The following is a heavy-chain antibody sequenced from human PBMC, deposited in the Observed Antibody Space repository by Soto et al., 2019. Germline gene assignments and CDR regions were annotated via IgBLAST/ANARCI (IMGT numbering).Heavy chain of an antibody. CDR2: IKSKTDGGTT. V-gene: IGHV3-15*01. Sequence: GSLRLSCAASGFTFSNAWMSWVRQAPGKGLEWFGRIKSKTDGGTTDYAAPVKGRFTISRDDSKNTLYLQMNSLKTEDTAVYYCTTGRVFFQHWGQGTLVTVYS. J-gene: IGHJ1*01. CDR3: TTGRVFFQH. CDR1: GFTFSNAW.